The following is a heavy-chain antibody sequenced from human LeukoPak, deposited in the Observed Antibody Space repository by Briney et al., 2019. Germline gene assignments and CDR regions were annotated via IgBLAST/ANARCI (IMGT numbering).Heavy chain of an antibody. CDR3: ARDLSSGWYWFDP. CDR1: GFTVSNNY. CDR2: IYGGRNNT. Sequence: PGGSLRLSCTVSGFTVSNNYMSWVRQAPGKGLEWVSVIYGGRNNTVYADSVKGRFTISRDNSKNTLYLQMNSLRAEDTAVYYCARDLSSGWYWFDPWGQGTLVTVSS. V-gene: IGHV3-53*01. D-gene: IGHD6-19*01. J-gene: IGHJ5*02.